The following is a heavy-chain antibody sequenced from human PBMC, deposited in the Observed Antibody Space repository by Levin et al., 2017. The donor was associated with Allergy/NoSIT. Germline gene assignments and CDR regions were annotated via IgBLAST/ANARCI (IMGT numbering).Heavy chain of an antibody. CDR2: IRSKASGGTT. CDR1: AFTFGDYH. V-gene: IGHV3-49*03. J-gene: IGHJ4*02. CDR3: ARGSYQFEY. D-gene: IGHD1-26*01. Sequence: GGSLRLSCTASAFTFGDYHMTWFRQAPGKGLEWVGFIRSKASGGTTEYAASVKGRFTISRDDSKSIAYLQMDSLKTEDTAVYYCARGSYQFEYWGQGTLVTVSS.